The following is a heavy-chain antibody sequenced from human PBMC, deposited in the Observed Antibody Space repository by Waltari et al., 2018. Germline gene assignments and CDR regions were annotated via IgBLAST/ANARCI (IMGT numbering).Heavy chain of an antibody. Sequence: QVHLVQSGAELKTPGASVKVPCTASAYTFSTYGLTWVRQASGQGLEWLGWISAHDGNTNYAPSLQDRVTLTTDTSTYTAYMELNSLRPDDTAVYYCATAVGGNMEFDSWGHGSLVTVSS. CDR1: AYTFSTYG. CDR3: ATAVGGNMEFDS. CDR2: ISAHDGNT. V-gene: IGHV1-18*01. D-gene: IGHD6-19*01. J-gene: IGHJ4*01.